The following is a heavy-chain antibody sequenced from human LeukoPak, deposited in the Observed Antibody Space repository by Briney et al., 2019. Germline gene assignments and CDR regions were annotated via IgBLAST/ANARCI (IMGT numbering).Heavy chain of an antibody. J-gene: IGHJ3*02. Sequence: SETLSLTCTVSGGSVSSGTYYWSWIRQPPGKGLEWIGYIYYSGSANYNPSLKSRVTVSVDTSKNQCSLKLSSVTTADTAVYYCTRSTNLEAFDIWGQGTMVTVSS. CDR1: GGSVSSGTYY. CDR2: IYYSGSA. V-gene: IGHV4-61*01. CDR3: TRSTNLEAFDI. D-gene: IGHD2-8*01.